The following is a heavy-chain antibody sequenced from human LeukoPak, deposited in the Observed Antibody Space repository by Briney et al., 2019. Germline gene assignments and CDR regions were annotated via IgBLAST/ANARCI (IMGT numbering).Heavy chain of an antibody. Sequence: PGGSLRLSCAASGFTFSSYAMHWVRQAPGKGLEWVAVISYDGSNKYYADSVKGRFTISRDNSKNTLYLQMNSLRAEDTAVYYCARGFRAYSRHRGPFDIWGQGTMVTVSS. CDR2: ISYDGSNK. CDR3: ARGFRAYSRHRGPFDI. D-gene: IGHD6-13*01. V-gene: IGHV3-30-3*01. CDR1: GFTFSSYA. J-gene: IGHJ3*02.